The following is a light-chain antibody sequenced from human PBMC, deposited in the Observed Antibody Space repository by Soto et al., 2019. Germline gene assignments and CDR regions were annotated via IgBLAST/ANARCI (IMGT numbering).Light chain of an antibody. J-gene: IGLJ1*01. CDR1: SSGVGGYNY. Sequence: HSVLTQPASVSGSPGQSITISCTGTSSGVGGYNYVSWYQHHPGKAPKLMIYEVSNRPSGISSRFSGSKSGNTASLTISGLQAEDEADYYCSSYTTSNTLVFGTGTKVTVL. CDR2: EVS. V-gene: IGLV2-14*01. CDR3: SSYTTSNTLV.